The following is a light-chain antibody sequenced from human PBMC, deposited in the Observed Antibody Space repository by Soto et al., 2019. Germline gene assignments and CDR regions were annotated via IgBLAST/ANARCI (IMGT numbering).Light chain of an antibody. CDR2: DAS. CDR1: QSISSW. V-gene: IGKV1-5*01. J-gene: IGKJ1*01. CDR3: QHYNSYWT. Sequence: DIQMTQSPSTLSASVGERVTMTCRASQSISSWLAWYQQKPGKAPKLLIYDASSLESGVPSRFSGSGSGTEFTLTISSLQPDDFATYYCQHYNSYWTFGQGTKVDVK.